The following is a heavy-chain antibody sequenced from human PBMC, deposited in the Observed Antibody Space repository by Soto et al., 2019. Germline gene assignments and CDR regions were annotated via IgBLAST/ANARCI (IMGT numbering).Heavy chain of an antibody. CDR3: ARVGGSSWH. CDR2: INGDGGTT. Sequence: EVQLVESGGGLVQPVGSLRLSCAASGFTFSSYWMHWVRQAPGKGLVWVSRINGDGGTTNYADSVKGRFTISRDNAKSTLFLQMNSLRVEDAAVYYCARVGGSSWHWGQGTLVTVSS. D-gene: IGHD6-6*01. J-gene: IGHJ4*02. V-gene: IGHV3-74*01. CDR1: GFTFSSYW.